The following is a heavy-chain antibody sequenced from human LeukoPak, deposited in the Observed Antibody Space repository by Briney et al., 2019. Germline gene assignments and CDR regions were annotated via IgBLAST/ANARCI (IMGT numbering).Heavy chain of an antibody. Sequence: TPSETLSLTCTVSGGSISSSTYYWSWIRQPPGKGLEWIGYIYYSGSTNYNPSLKSRVTISVDTSKNQFSLKLSSVTAADTAVYYCASSLWSYFDYWGQGTLVTVSS. CDR3: ASSLWSYFDY. V-gene: IGHV4-61*01. CDR1: GGSISSSTYY. D-gene: IGHD3-10*01. CDR2: IYYSGST. J-gene: IGHJ4*02.